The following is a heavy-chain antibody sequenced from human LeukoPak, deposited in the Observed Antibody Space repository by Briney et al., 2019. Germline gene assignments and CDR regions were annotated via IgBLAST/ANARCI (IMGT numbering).Heavy chain of an antibody. CDR3: ARDSSSAEDY. D-gene: IGHD6-13*01. Sequence: PSETLSLTCAVYGGSFSGYYWSWIRQPPGKGLEWIGEINHSGSTNYNPSLKSRVTISVDTSKNQFSLKLSSVTAADTAVYYCARDSSSAEDYWGKGTLVTVSS. V-gene: IGHV4-34*01. CDR2: INHSGST. CDR1: GGSFSGYY. J-gene: IGHJ4*02.